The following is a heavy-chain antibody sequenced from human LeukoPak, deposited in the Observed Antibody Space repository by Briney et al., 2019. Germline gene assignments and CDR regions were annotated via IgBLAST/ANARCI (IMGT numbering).Heavy chain of an antibody. CDR2: IYYSGST. V-gene: IGHV4-59*01. Sequence: SETLSLTCTVSGGSISSYYWSWIRQPPGKGLEWIGYIYYSGSTNYNPSLKSRVTISVDTSKNQFSLKLSSVTAADTAVYYCAGDTHSSNWYDHWGQGTLVTVSS. CDR1: GGSISSYY. J-gene: IGHJ5*02. D-gene: IGHD6-13*01. CDR3: AGDTHSSNWYDH.